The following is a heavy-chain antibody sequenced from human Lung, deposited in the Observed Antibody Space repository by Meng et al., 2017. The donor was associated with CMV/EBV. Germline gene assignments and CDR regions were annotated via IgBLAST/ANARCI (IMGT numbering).Heavy chain of an antibody. V-gene: IGHV4-39*02. Sequence: SXXXSSXFTVLGGSTSSSSYYWGWIRQPPGKGLEWVGSIYYSGSTYYNPSLKSLITISVNTSKNQFSLKLSSVTAANTAVYYCAIDATIFGVVDPYYYGMDVWGQGTXVTVSS. J-gene: IGHJ6*02. D-gene: IGHD3-3*01. CDR3: AIDATIFGVVDPYYYGMDV. CDR2: IYYSGST. CDR1: GGSTSSSSYY.